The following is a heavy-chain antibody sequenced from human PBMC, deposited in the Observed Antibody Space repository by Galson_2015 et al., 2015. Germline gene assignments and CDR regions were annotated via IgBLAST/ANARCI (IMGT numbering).Heavy chain of an antibody. CDR1: GFTFSDYY. CDR3: ARDIDYFYDSSGFMHYFDF. V-gene: IGHV3-11*01. D-gene: IGHD3-22*01. J-gene: IGHJ4*02. Sequence: SLRLSCAASGFTFSDYYMSWLRQAPGKGLEWVSSISSSGNIIYYADSVKGRFTISRDNAKNSLYLQVNSLEAGDTALYYCARDIDYFYDSSGFMHYFDFWGQGTLVTVSS. CDR2: ISSSGNII.